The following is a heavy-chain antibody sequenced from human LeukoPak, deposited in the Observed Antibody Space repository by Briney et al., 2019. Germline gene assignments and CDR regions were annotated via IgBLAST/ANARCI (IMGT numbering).Heavy chain of an antibody. Sequence: SETLSLTCTVSGGSISSGDYYWSWIRQPPGKGLEWIGYIYYSGSTYYNPSLKSRVTMSVDTSKNQFSLKLSSVTAADTAVYYCARSTVTNPDDAFDIWGQGTMVTVSS. D-gene: IGHD4-17*01. J-gene: IGHJ3*02. CDR3: ARSTVTNPDDAFDI. V-gene: IGHV4-30-4*01. CDR2: IYYSGST. CDR1: GGSISSGDYY.